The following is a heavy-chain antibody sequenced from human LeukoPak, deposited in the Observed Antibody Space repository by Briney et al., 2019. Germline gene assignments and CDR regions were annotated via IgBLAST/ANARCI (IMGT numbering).Heavy chain of an antibody. CDR1: GFTFSSYA. Sequence: PGGSLRLSCAASGFTFSSYAMSWVRQAPGKGLEWVSAISGSGGSTYYADSVKGRFTISRDNSKNTLYLQMNSLRAEDTAVYYCANGELAPSTMIVAPTTYDAFDIWGQGTMVTVSS. CDR2: ISGSGGST. CDR3: ANGELAPSTMIVAPTTYDAFDI. D-gene: IGHD3-22*01. J-gene: IGHJ3*02. V-gene: IGHV3-23*01.